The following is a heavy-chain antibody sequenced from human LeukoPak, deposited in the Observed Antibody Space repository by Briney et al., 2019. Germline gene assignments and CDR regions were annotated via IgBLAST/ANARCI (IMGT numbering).Heavy chain of an antibody. CDR3: AGTRRYCSGGSCYNWFDP. CDR1: GNSISSDTYY. V-gene: IGHV4-61*02. Sequence: KASETLSLTCTVSGNSISSDTYYWTWTRQPAGKGLEWIGRIYASGSTTYNSSLKSRLTISVDTSKNQFSLKLNSVTAADTAVYYCAGTRRYCSGGSCYNWFDPWGQGTLVTVSS. CDR2: IYASGST. J-gene: IGHJ5*02. D-gene: IGHD2-15*01.